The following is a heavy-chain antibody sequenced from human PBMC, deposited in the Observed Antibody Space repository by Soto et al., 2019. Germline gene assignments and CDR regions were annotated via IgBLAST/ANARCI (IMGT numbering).Heavy chain of an antibody. CDR1: GFTFSSYA. D-gene: IGHD1-26*01. Sequence: EVQLLESGGGVVQPGGSLRLSCAASGFTFSSYAMRWVRQAPAKGLEWVSAISGSGDSTYYADSVKGRFTISRDNSKNTLYLQMNSLGAEDTGVYYCARRGSGSYYDYWCSGTLVTVSS. J-gene: IGHJ4*02. V-gene: IGHV3-23*01. CDR3: ARRGSGSYYDY. CDR2: ISGSGDST.